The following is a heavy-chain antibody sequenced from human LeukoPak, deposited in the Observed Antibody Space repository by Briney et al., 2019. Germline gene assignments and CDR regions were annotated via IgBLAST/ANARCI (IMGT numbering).Heavy chain of an antibody. Sequence: GGSLRLSCAASGFTFSSYAMGWVRQAPGKGLEWVSAITASGGNTYYADSVKGRFTISRDNSKNTLYLQVNSLGAEDTAVYYCARDKYSSSWFADSWGQGTPVTVSS. J-gene: IGHJ4*02. CDR2: ITASGGNT. D-gene: IGHD2-2*01. CDR3: ARDKYSSSWFADS. V-gene: IGHV3-23*01. CDR1: GFTFSSYA.